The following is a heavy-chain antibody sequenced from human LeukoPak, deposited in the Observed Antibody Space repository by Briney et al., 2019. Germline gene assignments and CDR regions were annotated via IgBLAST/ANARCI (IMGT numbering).Heavy chain of an antibody. D-gene: IGHD6-13*01. CDR1: GGSISSYY. J-gene: IGHJ4*02. CDR3: ARGVYIAAAQYAY. V-gene: IGHV4-59*01. CDR2: IYYSGAT. Sequence: PSETLSLTCTVSGGSISSYYWSWIRQPPGKGLEWIGYIYYSGATNYNPSLKSRVTISVDTSKNQFSLKLSSVTAADTAVYYCARGVYIAAAQYAYWGQGTLVTVSS.